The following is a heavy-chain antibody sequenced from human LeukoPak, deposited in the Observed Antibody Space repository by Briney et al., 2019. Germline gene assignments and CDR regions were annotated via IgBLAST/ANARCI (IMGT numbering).Heavy chain of an antibody. D-gene: IGHD2-21*02. Sequence: GGSLRLSCAASGFTVRSNYMNWVRQAPGKGLEWVSSIYSGGNTYYADSVKGRFTISSDISKNTLYLQMNSLRAEDTAVYYCARGYGDCFGGCSFDIWGQGTMVTVSS. CDR1: GFTVRSNY. CDR3: ARGYGDCFGGCSFDI. V-gene: IGHV3-66*01. CDR2: IYSGGNT. J-gene: IGHJ3*02.